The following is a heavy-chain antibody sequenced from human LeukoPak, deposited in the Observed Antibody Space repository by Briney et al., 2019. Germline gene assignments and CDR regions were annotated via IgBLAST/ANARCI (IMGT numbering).Heavy chain of an antibody. D-gene: IGHD2-21*01. CDR2: ISSSGSYI. CDR3: ARSLIADGAFDI. V-gene: IGHV3-21*01. Sequence: GGSLRLSCAASGFTFTSYTMNWVRQAPGKGLEWVSDISSSGSYIDYADSVKGRFTISRDNAKNSLFLQMNSLRAEDSAVYYCARSLIADGAFDIWGQGTMVTVSS. J-gene: IGHJ3*02. CDR1: GFTFTSYT.